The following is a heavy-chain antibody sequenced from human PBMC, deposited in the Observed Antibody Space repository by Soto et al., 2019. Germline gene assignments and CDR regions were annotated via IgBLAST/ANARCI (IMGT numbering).Heavy chain of an antibody. CDR1: GYTFTGYY. V-gene: IGHV1-2*02. Sequence: ASVKVSGKASGYTFTGYYMHWVRQAPGQGLEWMGWINPNSGGTNYAQKFQGRVTMTRDTPISTAYMELSRLRSGDTAVYYCARAGYSYGEGYYGMDVWGQGTTVTVSS. CDR2: INPNSGGT. CDR3: ARAGYSYGEGYYGMDV. D-gene: IGHD5-18*01. J-gene: IGHJ6*02.